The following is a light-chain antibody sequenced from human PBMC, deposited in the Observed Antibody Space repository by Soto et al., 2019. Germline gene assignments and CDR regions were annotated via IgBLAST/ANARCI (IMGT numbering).Light chain of an antibody. V-gene: IGKV1-39*01. Sequence: DIQMTQSPSSLSASIGDRVTLTCRASQSIGTNLNWYQQRPGKAPKLLIYAVSSLQRGVSSRFSGSGSGTDFTLSINSLQREEFATYYCQHTYSAPPMFGKGTKVEIK. CDR2: AVS. CDR3: QHTYSAPPM. CDR1: QSIGTN. J-gene: IGKJ1*01.